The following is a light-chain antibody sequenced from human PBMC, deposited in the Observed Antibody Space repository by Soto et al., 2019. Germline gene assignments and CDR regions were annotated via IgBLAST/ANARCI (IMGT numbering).Light chain of an antibody. CDR1: CRYLRSYNL. J-gene: IGLJ1*01. CDR3: CSYAGSSTSYV. Sequence: VLREAPCASGSTCESIVISYTETCRYLRSYNLVSWYQQHPGKAPKLMIYEVSKRPSGVSNRFSGSKSGNTASLTISGLQAEDEADCYCCSYAGSSTSYVFGPGTKVTVL. CDR2: EVS. V-gene: IGLV2-23*02.